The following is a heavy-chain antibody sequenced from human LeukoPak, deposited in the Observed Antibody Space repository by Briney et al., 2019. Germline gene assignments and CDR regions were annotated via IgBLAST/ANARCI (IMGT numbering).Heavy chain of an antibody. CDR1: GYTLTELS. J-gene: IGHJ4*02. D-gene: IGHD1-26*01. CDR3: ARGEPGDW. Sequence: ASVKVSCKVSGYTLTELSMHWVRQAPGKGLEWMGGFDPEDGETIYAQKFQGRVTMTRDTSTSTVYMELSSLRSEDTAVYYCARGEPGDWWGQGTLVTVSS. CDR2: FDPEDGET. V-gene: IGHV1-24*01.